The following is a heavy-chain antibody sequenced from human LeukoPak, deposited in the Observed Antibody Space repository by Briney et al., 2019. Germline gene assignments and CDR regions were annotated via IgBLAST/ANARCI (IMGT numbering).Heavy chain of an antibody. J-gene: IGHJ4*02. D-gene: IGHD3-10*01. CDR3: ARAGIYFGSGSYYYSFDS. V-gene: IGHV4-31*03. CDR2: IYHSGST. CDR1: GGSVSSGSHY. Sequence: SETLSLTCTVSGGSVSSGSHYWSWLRQHPGRGLEWFGYIYHSGSTFYNPSLKSRLTMSVDTSKNQFYMTLSSVTAEDTALYYCARAGIYFGSGSYYYSFDSWGQGTLVTVS.